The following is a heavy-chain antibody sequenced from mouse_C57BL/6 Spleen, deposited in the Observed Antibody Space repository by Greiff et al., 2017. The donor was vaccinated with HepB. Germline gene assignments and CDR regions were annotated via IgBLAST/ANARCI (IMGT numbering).Heavy chain of an antibody. J-gene: IGHJ1*03. Sequence: DVQLVESGGDLVKPGGSLKLSCAASGFTFSSYGMSWVRQTPDKRLEWVATISSGGSYTYYPDSVKGRFTISRDNAKNTLYLQMSSLKSEDTAMYYCARDYSNYRGYFDVWGTGTTVTVSS. CDR3: ARDYSNYRGYFDV. V-gene: IGHV5-6*01. CDR1: GFTFSSYG. CDR2: ISSGGSYT. D-gene: IGHD2-5*01.